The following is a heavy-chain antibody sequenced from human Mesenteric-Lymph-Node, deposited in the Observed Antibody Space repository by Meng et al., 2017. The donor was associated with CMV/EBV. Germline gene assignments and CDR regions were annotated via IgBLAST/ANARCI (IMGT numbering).Heavy chain of an antibody. Sequence: ASVKVSCKASEYTFNNYEINWVRLATGQGLEWMGWMNPNSGNTGYAQKFQGRITMTRDTSITTAYMELSSLKAEDTAVYYCTREVQIRHLGNYYQDDAFDIWGQGTMVTVSS. V-gene: IGHV1-8*01. CDR2: MNPNSGNT. J-gene: IGHJ3*02. D-gene: IGHD3-10*01. CDR3: TREVQIRHLGNYYQDDAFDI. CDR1: EYTFNNYE.